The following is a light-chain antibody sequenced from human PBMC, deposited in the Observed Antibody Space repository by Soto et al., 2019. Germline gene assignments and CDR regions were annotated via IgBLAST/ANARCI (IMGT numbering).Light chain of an antibody. CDR1: QSVNSSY. V-gene: IGKV3-20*01. Sequence: EIVLTQSPGTLSLAPGEGATLSCRASQSVNSSYLAWYQQKPGQAPRLLIFGTSNRATGIPDRFRGGGSGTDFTLTISSLEPEDFAVYYCQQYASSPGTFGQGTKVDIK. CDR3: QQYASSPGT. CDR2: GTS. J-gene: IGKJ1*01.